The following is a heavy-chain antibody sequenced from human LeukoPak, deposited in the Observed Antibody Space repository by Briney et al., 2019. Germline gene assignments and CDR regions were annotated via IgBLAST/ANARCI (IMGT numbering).Heavy chain of an antibody. Sequence: SETLSLTCTVSGGSTRSYFCSWVRQPAGKGLEWIGRIYFSGSTNYSPSVKRRVRLSIATSNSQFLLNLHSVTAADKAVYYCSRSSRSSSYTAFDIWGQGTMVTVSS. D-gene: IGHD2-2*02. J-gene: IGHJ3*02. CDR1: GGSTRSYF. CDR3: SRSSRSSSYTAFDI. V-gene: IGHV4-4*07. CDR2: IYFSGST.